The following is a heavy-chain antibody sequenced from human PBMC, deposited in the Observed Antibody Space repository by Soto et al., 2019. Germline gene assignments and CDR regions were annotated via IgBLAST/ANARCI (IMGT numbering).Heavy chain of an antibody. CDR1: GFAFSSYE. J-gene: IGHJ5*02. CDR2: ISSSGSTI. CDR3: ASGGDGYNVGVDWFDP. D-gene: IGHD5-12*01. Sequence: GGSLRLSCAASGFAFSSYEMNWVRQAPGKGLEWVSYISSSGSTIYYADSVKGRFTISRDNAKNSLYLQMNSLRAEDTAVYYCASGGDGYNVGVDWFDPWGQGTLVTVSS. V-gene: IGHV3-48*03.